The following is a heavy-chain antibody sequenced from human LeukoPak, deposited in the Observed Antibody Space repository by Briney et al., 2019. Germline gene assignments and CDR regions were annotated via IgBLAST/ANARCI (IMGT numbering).Heavy chain of an antibody. CDR2: ISAGGGST. CDR1: GFTFSSYS. CDR3: AKVGGTTDY. Sequence: GGSLRLSCAASGFTFSSYSMNWARQAPGKGLEWVSAISAGGGSTYYADSVKGRFTISRDNSKNTLFLQMNSLRAEDTAVYYCAKVGGTTDYWGQGTLVTVSS. J-gene: IGHJ4*02. D-gene: IGHD3-10*01. V-gene: IGHV3-23*01.